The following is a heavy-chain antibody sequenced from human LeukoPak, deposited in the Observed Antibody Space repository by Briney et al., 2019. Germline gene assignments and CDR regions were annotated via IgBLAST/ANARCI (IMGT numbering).Heavy chain of an antibody. Sequence: NPGGSLRRSCAAPGFTFSSYSINWVRQAPGKGHEWVSCISSGSNYIHYADSERGEFTISRENAKSSLYLQMNSLRAEDTAVYYCARGGTTVTNNWFEPCGQGNLVTVSS. V-gene: IGHV3-21*01. CDR1: GFTFSSYS. CDR2: ISSGSNYI. D-gene: IGHD4-17*01. J-gene: IGHJ5*02. CDR3: ARGGTTVTNNWFEP.